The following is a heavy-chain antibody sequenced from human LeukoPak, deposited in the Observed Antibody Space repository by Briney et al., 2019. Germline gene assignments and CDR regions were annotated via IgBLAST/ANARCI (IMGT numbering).Heavy chain of an antibody. CDR3: ARDIVPDY. Sequence: HTGGSLRLSCAASGFTFSSYAMHWVRQAPGKGLEWVAVISYDGSNKYYADSVKGRFTISRDNSKNTLYLQTNSLRAEDTAVYYCARDIVPDYWGQRTLVTVSS. D-gene: IGHD2-21*01. CDR1: GFTFSSYA. J-gene: IGHJ4*02. CDR2: ISYDGSNK. V-gene: IGHV3-30*04.